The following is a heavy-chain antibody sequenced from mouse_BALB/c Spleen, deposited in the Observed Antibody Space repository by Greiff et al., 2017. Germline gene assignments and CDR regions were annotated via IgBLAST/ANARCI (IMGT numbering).Heavy chain of an antibody. V-gene: IGHV2-2*02. CDR3: ASPTVVAFAY. CDR1: GFSLTSYG. CDR2: IWSGGST. J-gene: IGHJ3*01. Sequence: VKLMESGPGLVQPSQSLSITCTVSGFSLTSYGVHWVRQSPGKGLEWLGVIWSGGSTDYNAAFISRLSISKDNSKSQDFFKMNSLQANDTAIYYCASPTVVAFAYWGQGTLVTVSA. D-gene: IGHD1-1*01.